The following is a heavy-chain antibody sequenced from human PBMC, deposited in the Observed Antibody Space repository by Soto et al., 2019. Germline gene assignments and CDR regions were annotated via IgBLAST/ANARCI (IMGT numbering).Heavy chain of an antibody. Sequence: EVQLVESGGGLVQPGGSLRLSCAASGFTVSTNYMTWVRQAPGKGLEWVSVMFYGGSTYYAASVKGRFTISRDDSKNTLSRQMTSLRAEDTAVYYWATTGMGLTLYYYYHGMDVWGQGTTVTVSS. V-gene: IGHV3-66*01. J-gene: IGHJ6*02. CDR3: ATTGMGLTLYYYYHGMDV. CDR2: MFYGGST. D-gene: IGHD1-26*01. CDR1: GFTVSTNY.